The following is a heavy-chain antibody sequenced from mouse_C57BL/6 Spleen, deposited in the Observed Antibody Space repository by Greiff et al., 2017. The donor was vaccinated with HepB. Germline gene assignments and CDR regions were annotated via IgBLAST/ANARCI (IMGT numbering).Heavy chain of an antibody. CDR2: IYPGSGST. V-gene: IGHV1-55*01. D-gene: IGHD1-1*01. CDR1: GYTFTSYW. CDR3: ASSFITTVVAHYFDY. Sequence: QVQLKQPGAELVKPGASVKMSCKASGYTFTSYWITWVKQRPGQGLEWIGDIYPGSGSTNYNEKFKSKATLTVDTSSSTAYMQLSSLTSEDSAVYYCASSFITTVVAHYFDYWGQGTTLTVSS. J-gene: IGHJ2*01.